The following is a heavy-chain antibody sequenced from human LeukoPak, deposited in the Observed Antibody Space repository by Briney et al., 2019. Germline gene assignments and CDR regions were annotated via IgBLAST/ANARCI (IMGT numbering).Heavy chain of an antibody. D-gene: IGHD3-10*01. CDR2: ISSSSYI. Sequence: GGSLRLSCAASGFTFSSYSMNWVRQAPGKGLEWVSSISSSSYIYYADSVKGRFTISRDNAKNSLYLQMNSLRAEDTAVYYCARERGPITMVRGVFDYWGQGTLVTVSS. CDR1: GFTFSSYS. V-gene: IGHV3-21*01. J-gene: IGHJ4*02. CDR3: ARERGPITMVRGVFDY.